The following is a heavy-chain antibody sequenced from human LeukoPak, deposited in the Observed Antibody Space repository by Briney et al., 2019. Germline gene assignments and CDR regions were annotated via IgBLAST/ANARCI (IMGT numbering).Heavy chain of an antibody. V-gene: IGHV4-59*12. J-gene: IGHJ4*02. Sequence: SETLSLTCTVSGGSISSYYWSWIRQPPGKGLEWIGYIYYSGSTNYNPSLKSRVAISADTPKNQFSLKLSSTTAADTAVYYCARAPVATPSEFDYWGQGTLVTVSS. D-gene: IGHD5-12*01. CDR2: IYYSGST. CDR1: GGSISSYY. CDR3: ARAPVATPSEFDY.